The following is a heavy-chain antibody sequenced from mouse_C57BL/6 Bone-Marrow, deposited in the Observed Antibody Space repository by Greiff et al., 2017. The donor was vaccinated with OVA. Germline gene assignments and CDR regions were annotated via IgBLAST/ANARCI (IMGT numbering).Heavy chain of an antibody. CDR1: GYTFTDYN. Sequence: EVQLQQSGPELVKPGASVKMSCKASGYTFTDYNMHWVKQSHGKSLEWIGYINPNNGGTSYNQKFKGKATLTVNKSSSTAYMELRSLTSEDSAVYYCAREGWLLNYYYARDYWGQGTSVTVSS. V-gene: IGHV1-22*01. CDR3: AREGWLLNYYYARDY. J-gene: IGHJ4*01. CDR2: INPNNGGT. D-gene: IGHD2-3*01.